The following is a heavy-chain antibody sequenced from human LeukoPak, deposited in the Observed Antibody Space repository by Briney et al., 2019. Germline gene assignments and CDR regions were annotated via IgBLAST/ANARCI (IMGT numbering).Heavy chain of an antibody. CDR2: MYYTGIT. Sequence: SETLSLTCAVSGGSISSGGYSWGWIRQPPGKGLEWIGSMYYTGITYYSPSLKSRVTISLDTSKNQFSLKLNSVTAADTAVYYCARLSNGNPGDYWGQGTLVTVSS. CDR3: ARLSNGNPGDY. V-gene: IGHV4-39*07. CDR1: GGSISSGGYS. J-gene: IGHJ4*02. D-gene: IGHD2-8*01.